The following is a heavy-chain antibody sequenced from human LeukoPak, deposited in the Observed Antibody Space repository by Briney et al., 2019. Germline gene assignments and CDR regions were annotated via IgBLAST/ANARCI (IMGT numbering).Heavy chain of an antibody. D-gene: IGHD1-26*01. J-gene: IGHJ4*02. CDR2: ISSSGSYI. CDR3: AKDPASGSYIDY. CDR1: RFTFSSYS. V-gene: IGHV3-21*01. Sequence: GGSLRLSCAASRFTFSSYSMNWVRQAPGKGLEWVSSISSSGSYIYYADSVKGRFTISRDNAKNSLYLQMNSLRAEDTAVYYCAKDPASGSYIDYWGQGTLVTVSS.